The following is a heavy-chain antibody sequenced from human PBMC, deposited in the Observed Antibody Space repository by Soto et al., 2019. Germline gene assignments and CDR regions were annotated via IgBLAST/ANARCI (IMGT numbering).Heavy chain of an antibody. CDR2: IIPILGTA. D-gene: IGHD2-2*01. Sequence: QVQLVQSGAEVKKPGSSVKVSCKASGGTFSSYAISWVRQAPGQGLEWMGGIIPILGTANYAQKFQGRVTITADESTSTAYMELSSLRSEDTAVYYCARGERCSSTSCYVAYGMDVWGQGTTVTVSS. J-gene: IGHJ6*02. CDR1: GGTFSSYA. CDR3: ARGERCSSTSCYVAYGMDV. V-gene: IGHV1-69*01.